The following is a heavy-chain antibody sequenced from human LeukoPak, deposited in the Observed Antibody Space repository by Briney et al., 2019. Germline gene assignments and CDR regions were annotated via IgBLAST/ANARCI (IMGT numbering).Heavy chain of an antibody. V-gene: IGHV3-23*01. J-gene: IGHJ3*01. CDR2: IGISAGST. Sequence: GGSLRLSCEASGSTFDKYAVSWVRRAPGKGLEWVSTIGISAGSTYYADAVKGRFTISRDNSKKTVILQMNRLRVEDTAVYYCAKDRWETTIGDAFGFWGQGTKVAVSS. CDR1: GSTFDKYA. D-gene: IGHD4-17*01. CDR3: AKDRWETTIGDAFGF.